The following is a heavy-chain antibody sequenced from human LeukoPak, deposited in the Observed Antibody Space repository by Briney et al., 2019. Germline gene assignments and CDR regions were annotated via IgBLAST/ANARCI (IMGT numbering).Heavy chain of an antibody. CDR2: ISGSSNYI. CDR1: EFTFSSYT. D-gene: IGHD2-21*02. CDR3: ARDYFYCGGDCFVDY. V-gene: IGHV3-21*01. Sequence: PGGSLRLSGAGSEFTFSSYTMNWVRKAPGKGREWVSSISGSSNYIFYADSVKGRFTISRDNAKSSLFLQMNSLRADDTAVYYCARDYFYCGGDCFVDYWGQGALVTVSS. J-gene: IGHJ4*02.